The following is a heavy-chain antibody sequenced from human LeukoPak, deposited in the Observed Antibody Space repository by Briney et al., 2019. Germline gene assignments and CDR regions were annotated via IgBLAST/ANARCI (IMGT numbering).Heavy chain of an antibody. V-gene: IGHV1-69*13. Sequence: GASVKVSCKASGGTFSSYAISWVRQAPGQGLEWMGGIIPIFGTANYAQKFQGRVTITADESTSTAYMELSSLRSEDTAVYYCASIKGYCSGGSCSDYWGQGTLVTVSS. CDR1: GGTFSSYA. CDR2: IIPIFGTA. J-gene: IGHJ4*02. CDR3: ASIKGYCSGGSCSDY. D-gene: IGHD2-15*01.